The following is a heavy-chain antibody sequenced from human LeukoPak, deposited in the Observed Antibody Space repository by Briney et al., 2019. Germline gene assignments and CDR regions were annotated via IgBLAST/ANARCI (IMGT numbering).Heavy chain of an antibody. CDR3: ARGNTFFDY. Sequence: NPGGSLRLSCAASGFTFSDYYMSWIRQPPGKGLEWIGYIYYSGSTNYNPSLKSRVTISIDTSKNQFSLKLSSVTAADTAVYYCARGNTFFDYWGQGTLVTVSS. J-gene: IGHJ4*02. CDR1: GFTFSDYY. D-gene: IGHD2/OR15-2a*01. V-gene: IGHV4-59*01. CDR2: IYYSGST.